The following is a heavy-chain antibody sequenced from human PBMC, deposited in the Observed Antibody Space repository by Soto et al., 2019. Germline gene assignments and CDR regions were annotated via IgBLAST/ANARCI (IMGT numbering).Heavy chain of an antibody. J-gene: IGHJ4*02. D-gene: IGHD1-1*01. CDR3: ARRAETNGWNGFGADKYYFDF. CDR1: GYTFTSYD. V-gene: IGHV1-8*01. CDR2: MNPNTGNS. Sequence: ASVKVSCKASGYTFTSYDIYWLRQATGQGLEWMGWMNPNTGNSGYAQKFQGRVTVTSDTSINTVHMELSSLRSEDTAVYYCARRAETNGWNGFGADKYYFDFWGQGTLVTVSS.